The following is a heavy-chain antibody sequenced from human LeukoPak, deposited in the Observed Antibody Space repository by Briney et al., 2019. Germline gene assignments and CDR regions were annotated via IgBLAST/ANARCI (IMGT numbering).Heavy chain of an antibody. CDR1: GYTFTGYY. Sequence: GASVEVSCKAAGYTFTGYYMHWVRQDPGQGLEWMGWINPNSGGTNYAQKFQGRVTMTRDTSISTAYMELSRLRSDDTAVYYCARVAGYVDYFDYWGQGTLVTVSS. J-gene: IGHJ4*02. D-gene: IGHD5-12*01. CDR3: ARVAGYVDYFDY. V-gene: IGHV1-2*02. CDR2: INPNSGGT.